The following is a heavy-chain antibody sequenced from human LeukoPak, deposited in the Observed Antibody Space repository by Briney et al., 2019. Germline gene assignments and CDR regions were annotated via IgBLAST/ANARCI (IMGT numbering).Heavy chain of an antibody. CDR3: ARGLYDSSGYFFDY. V-gene: IGHV4-4*07. D-gene: IGHD3-22*01. CDR2: IYTSGST. J-gene: IGHJ4*02. Sequence: SETLSLTCTVSGGSISSYYWSWIRQPAGKGLEWIGRIYTSGSTNYNPSLKSRVTMSVDTSKNQFSLKLNSVTAADTAVYYCARGLYDSSGYFFDYWGQGTLVTVSS. CDR1: GGSISSYY.